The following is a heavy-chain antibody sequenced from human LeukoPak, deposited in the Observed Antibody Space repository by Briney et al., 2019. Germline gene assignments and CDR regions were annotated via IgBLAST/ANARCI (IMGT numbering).Heavy chain of an antibody. CDR2: INPSGGST. V-gene: IGHV1-46*01. CDR3: ARVGTYGSGSYLSWLDY. J-gene: IGHJ4*02. Sequence: ASVKVSCKASGYTFTSYYMHWVRQAPGQGLEWMGVINPSGGSTSYAQKFQGRVTMTRDTSTSTVYMELSSLRSEDTAVYSCARVGTYGSGSYLSWLDYWGQGTLVTVSS. CDR1: GYTFTSYY. D-gene: IGHD3-10*01.